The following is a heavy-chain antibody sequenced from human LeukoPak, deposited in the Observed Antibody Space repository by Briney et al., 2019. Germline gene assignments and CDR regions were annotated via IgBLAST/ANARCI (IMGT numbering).Heavy chain of an antibody. D-gene: IGHD4-17*01. CDR2: ISSSSSYI. Sequence: PGGSLRLSCAASGFTFSSYSMNWVRPAPGKGLEWVSSISSSSSYIYYADSVKGRFTISRDNAKNSLYLQMNSLRAEDTAVYYCARDGSTVTNYYFDYWGQGTLVTVSS. J-gene: IGHJ4*02. V-gene: IGHV3-21*01. CDR3: ARDGSTVTNYYFDY. CDR1: GFTFSSYS.